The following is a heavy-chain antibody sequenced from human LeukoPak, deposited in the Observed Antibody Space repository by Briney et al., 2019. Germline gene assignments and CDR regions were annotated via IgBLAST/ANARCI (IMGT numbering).Heavy chain of an antibody. D-gene: IGHD2-2*01. J-gene: IGHJ4*02. CDR3: ARYLRDSGTSRVTLDH. CDR1: GFIFGRYA. Sequence: GGSLRLSCGASGFIFGRYAMSWVRQAPGKGLEWVSGIGSGGVDTIYADSVKGRFTISRDNSKNTLSLRMGSLRADDTAIYFCARYLRDSGTSRVTLDHWGQGTLVIVSS. V-gene: IGHV3-23*01. CDR2: IGSGGVDT.